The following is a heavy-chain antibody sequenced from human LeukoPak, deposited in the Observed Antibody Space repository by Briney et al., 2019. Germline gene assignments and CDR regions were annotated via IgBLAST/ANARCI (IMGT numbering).Heavy chain of an antibody. CDR1: GFTFNNYS. V-gene: IGHV3-21*01. CDR2: ISSSSTYK. D-gene: IGHD2-2*01. CDR3: ARGENTFLPPTAIFDC. J-gene: IGHJ4*02. Sequence: GGSLRLSCAASGFTFNNYSMNWVRQAPGKGLEWVSSISSSSTYKYYADSVKGRFTISRDNAKNSLFLQMNSLRAEDTAVYYCARGENTFLPPTAIFDCWGQGTLVTVSS.